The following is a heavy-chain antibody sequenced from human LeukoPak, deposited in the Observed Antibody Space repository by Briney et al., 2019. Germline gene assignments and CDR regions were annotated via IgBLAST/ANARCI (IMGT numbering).Heavy chain of an antibody. V-gene: IGHV3-23*01. CDR3: ARDGGRRWLQFGYFGDFDY. CDR1: GFTFSSYG. Sequence: GGSLRLSCAASGFTFSSYGMSWVRQAPGKGLEWVSAISGSGGSTYYANSVKGRFTISRDNSKNTLYLQMNSLRAEDTAVYYCARDGGRRWLQFGYFGDFDYWGQGTLVTVSS. D-gene: IGHD5-24*01. CDR2: ISGSGGST. J-gene: IGHJ4*02.